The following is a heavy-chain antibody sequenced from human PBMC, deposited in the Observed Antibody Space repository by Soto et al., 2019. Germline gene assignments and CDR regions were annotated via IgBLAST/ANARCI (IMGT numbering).Heavy chain of an antibody. J-gene: IGHJ4*02. CDR3: AKDISPRYGSVTGYYSNSIFDY. CDR1: GFTFDDYA. CDR2: ISWNSGSI. Sequence: EVHLVESGGGLLQPGGSLRLSCAASGFTFDDYAMHWVRQAPGKGLEWVSGISWNSGSIGYADSVKGRFTISRDNAKNSLYSQMNRLRAEDTALYYCAKDISPRYGSVTGYYSNSIFDYWGQGTLVTVSS. V-gene: IGHV3-9*01. D-gene: IGHD3-9*01.